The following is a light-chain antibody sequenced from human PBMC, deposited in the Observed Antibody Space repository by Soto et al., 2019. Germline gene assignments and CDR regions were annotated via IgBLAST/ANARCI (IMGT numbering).Light chain of an antibody. CDR3: LQDYGDSWT. Sequence: QMTQSPSSLSASVGEKIIITCRASRDVGSDVSWYQQKPGQAPKLLIYAASNLYTGVPSRFSGSRSGTEFTLTISSLQPEDFASYYCLQDYGDSWTFGQGTIVDVK. J-gene: IGKJ1*01. CDR1: RDVGSD. CDR2: AAS. V-gene: IGKV1-6*01.